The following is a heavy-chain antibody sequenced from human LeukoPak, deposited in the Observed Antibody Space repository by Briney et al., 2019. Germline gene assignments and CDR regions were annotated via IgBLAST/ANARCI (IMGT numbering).Heavy chain of an antibody. CDR2: MYYSGST. D-gene: IGHD3-10*01. CDR1: GGSISSYY. CDR3: ARDWRFGEWENNWFDP. J-gene: IGHJ5*02. V-gene: IGHV4-59*01. Sequence: PSETLSLTCTVSGGSISSYYWSWIRQPPGKGLEWIGYMYYSGSTNYNPSLKSRVTISVDTSKNQFSLKLSSVTAADTAVYYCARDWRFGEWENNWFDPWGQGTLVTVSS.